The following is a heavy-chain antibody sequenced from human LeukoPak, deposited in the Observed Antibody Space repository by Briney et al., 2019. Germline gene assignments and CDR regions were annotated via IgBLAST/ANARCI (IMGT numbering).Heavy chain of an antibody. CDR1: GGTFSSYA. V-gene: IGHV1-69*06. CDR2: IIPIFGTA. D-gene: IGHD6-6*01. CDR3: AKQLDESSRRYYYYYMDV. Sequence: SVKVSCKASGGTFSSYAISWVRQAPGQGLEWMGGIIPIFGTANYAQKFQGRVTITADKSTSTAYMELSSLRSEDTAVYYRAKQLDESSRRYYYYYMDVWGKGTTVTVSS. J-gene: IGHJ6*03.